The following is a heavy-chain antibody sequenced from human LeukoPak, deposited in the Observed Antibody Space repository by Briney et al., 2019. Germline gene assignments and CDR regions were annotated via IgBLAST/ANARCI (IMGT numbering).Heavy chain of an antibody. Sequence: PGGSLRLSCAASGFTFDDYAMHRVRQAPGKGLEWVSGISWNSGSIGYADSVKGRFTISRDNAKNSLYLQMNSLRAEDTALYYCASSRGYYYYMDVWGKGTTVTVPS. J-gene: IGHJ6*03. CDR2: ISWNSGSI. CDR3: ASSRGYYYYMDV. V-gene: IGHV3-9*01. CDR1: GFTFDDYA.